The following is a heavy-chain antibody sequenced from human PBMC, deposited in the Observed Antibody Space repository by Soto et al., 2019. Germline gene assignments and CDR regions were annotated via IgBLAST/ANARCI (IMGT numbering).Heavy chain of an antibody. V-gene: IGHV4-34*01. CDR3: ARCKRGVVTDAMRGGWFDP. D-gene: IGHD2-2*01. Sequence: PSETLSLTCAVYGRSFSGYYWSWIRQPPGKGLEWIGEINHSGSTNYNPSLKSRVTISVDTSKNQFSLKLSSVTAADTAVYYCARCKRGVVTDAMRGGWFDPWGQGTLVT. J-gene: IGHJ5*02. CDR2: INHSGST. CDR1: GRSFSGYY.